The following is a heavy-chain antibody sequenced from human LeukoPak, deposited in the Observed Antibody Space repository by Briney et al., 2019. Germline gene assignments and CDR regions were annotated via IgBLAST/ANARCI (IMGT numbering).Heavy chain of an antibody. V-gene: IGHV4-34*01. CDR3: ARDHRSRLFDY. Sequence: SETLSLTCAVYGGSFSGYYWSWIRQPPGKGLEWIGEINHSGSTNYNPSLKSRVTISVDTSKNQFSLKLSSVTAADTAVYYCARDHRSRLFDYWGQGTLVTVSS. CDR2: INHSGST. J-gene: IGHJ4*02. CDR1: GGSFSGYY.